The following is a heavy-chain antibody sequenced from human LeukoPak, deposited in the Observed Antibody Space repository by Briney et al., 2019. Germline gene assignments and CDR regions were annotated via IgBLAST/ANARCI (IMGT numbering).Heavy chain of an antibody. J-gene: IGHJ3*01. CDR1: GFTFNTYS. CDR3: ARESDGYTNSFDV. D-gene: IGHD5-24*01. Sequence: GGSLRLSCAASGFTFNTYSIHWVRHAPGKGLVWVSRINGDGSSTTYADSVRGRFTISRDNAKNTLFLQMISLGVEDTAMYYCARESDGYTNSFDVWGQGTTVTVSS. V-gene: IGHV3-74*03. CDR2: INGDGSST.